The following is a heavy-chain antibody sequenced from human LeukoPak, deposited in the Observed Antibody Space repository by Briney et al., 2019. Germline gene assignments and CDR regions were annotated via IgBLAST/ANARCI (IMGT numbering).Heavy chain of an antibody. V-gene: IGHV3-48*04. CDR2: ISSSSSTV. CDR3: ARGNYYYFLDV. J-gene: IGHJ6*03. CDR1: GFTLSSHS. Sequence: GGSLRLSCAASGFTLSSHSMYWVRQAPGRELEWVSYISSSSSTVYYADSVKGRFTISRDNAKNSLYLQMNSLRAEDTAVYYCARGNYYYFLDVWGKGTTVTVSS.